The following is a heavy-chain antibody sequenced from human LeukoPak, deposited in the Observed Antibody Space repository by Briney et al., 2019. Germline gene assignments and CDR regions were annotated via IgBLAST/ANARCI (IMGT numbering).Heavy chain of an antibody. V-gene: IGHV3-49*04. J-gene: IGHJ4*02. Sequence: QPGRSLRLSCTASGFTFGDYAMSWVRQAPGKGLEWVGFIRSKAYGGTTEYAASVKGRFTISRDDSKSIAYLQMNSLKTEDTAAYYCTRDYYGSGSPFDYWGQGTLVTVSS. D-gene: IGHD3-10*01. CDR1: GFTFGDYA. CDR2: IRSKAYGGTT. CDR3: TRDYYGSGSPFDY.